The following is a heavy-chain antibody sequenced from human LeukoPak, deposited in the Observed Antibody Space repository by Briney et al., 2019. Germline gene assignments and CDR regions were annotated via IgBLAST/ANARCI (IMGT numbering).Heavy chain of an antibody. Sequence: ASVKVSCKASGYTFTSYYMHWVRQAPGQGLEWMGIINPSGGSTSYAQKFQGRVTMTRDTSTSTVYMELRSLRSDDTAVYYCARPYFDILTGYNYYYYMDVWGKGTTVTVSS. J-gene: IGHJ6*03. D-gene: IGHD3-9*01. V-gene: IGHV1-46*01. CDR2: INPSGGST. CDR1: GYTFTSYY. CDR3: ARPYFDILTGYNYYYYMDV.